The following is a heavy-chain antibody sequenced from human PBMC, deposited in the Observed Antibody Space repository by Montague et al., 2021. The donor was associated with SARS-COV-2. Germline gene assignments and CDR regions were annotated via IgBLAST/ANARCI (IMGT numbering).Heavy chain of an antibody. CDR3: ARLQGGQRLMDY. J-gene: IGHJ4*02. V-gene: IGHV4-59*01. D-gene: IGHD5-12*01. Sequence: SETLSLTCTVSGGSINNYYWGWIRQPPGKALEYIAYISEIGSTHRNPALKSRVTISVDPSRNQFYLDVNSVTAADTAVYYCARLQGGQRLMDYWGQGTLVTVPP. CDR2: ISEIGST. CDR1: GGSINNYY.